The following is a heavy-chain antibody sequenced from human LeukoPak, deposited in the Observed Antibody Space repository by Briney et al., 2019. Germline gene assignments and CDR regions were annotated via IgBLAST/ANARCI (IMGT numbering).Heavy chain of an antibody. Sequence: SVKVSCKASGGTFSSYAISWVRQAPGQGLEWMGGIIPIFGTANYAQKFQGRVTITADKSTSTAYMELSSLRSEDTALYYCARGSGSYRQYFDYWGQGTLVTVSS. J-gene: IGHJ4*02. CDR3: ARGSGSYRQYFDY. D-gene: IGHD3-16*02. CDR2: IIPIFGTA. CDR1: GGTFSSYA. V-gene: IGHV1-69*06.